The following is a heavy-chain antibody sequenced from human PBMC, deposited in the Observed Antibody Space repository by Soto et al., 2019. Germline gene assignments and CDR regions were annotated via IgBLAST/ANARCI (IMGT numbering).Heavy chain of an antibody. J-gene: IGHJ5*02. V-gene: IGHV2-5*02. CDR3: AHRGLWFGGNWFDP. CDR1: GFSLSTSGVG. CDR2: IYWDDDK. D-gene: IGHD3-10*01. Sequence: QITLKESGPTLVKPTQSLTLTCTFSGFSLSTSGVGVGWIRQPPGKALEWLALIYWDDDKRYSPSLKSRLTITKDTSKNQVVLTMTNMDPVDTATYYCAHRGLWFGGNWFDPWGQGTLVTVSS.